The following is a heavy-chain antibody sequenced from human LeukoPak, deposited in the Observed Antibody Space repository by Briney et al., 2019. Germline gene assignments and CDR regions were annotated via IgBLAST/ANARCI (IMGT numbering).Heavy chain of an antibody. J-gene: IGHJ6*03. CDR3: AKAPRPVWFGEENYYNYYYMDV. V-gene: IGHV3-23*01. CDR1: GFTFSSYG. Sequence: PGGSLRLSCAASGFTFSSYGMSWVRQAPGKGLEWVSSMSGSGGRTKYADSVKGRFIISRDNSKNTLYLQMNSLRAEDTAVYYCAKAPRPVWFGEENYYNYYYMDVWGKGTTVTISS. CDR2: MSGSGGRT. D-gene: IGHD3-10*01.